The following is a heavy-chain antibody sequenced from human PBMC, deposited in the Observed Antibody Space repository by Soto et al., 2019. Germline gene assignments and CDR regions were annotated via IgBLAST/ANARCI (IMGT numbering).Heavy chain of an antibody. J-gene: IGHJ5*02. Sequence: SETLSLTCTVSVGSISSGDYYWSWIRQPPGKGLEWIGYIYYSGSTYYNPSLKSRVTISVDTSKNQFSLKLNSVTAADTAVYYCARDRSTGWFDPWGQGTMVTVSS. CDR3: ARDRSTGWFDP. CDR1: VGSISSGDYY. CDR2: IYYSGST. D-gene: IGHD6-25*01. V-gene: IGHV4-30-4*01.